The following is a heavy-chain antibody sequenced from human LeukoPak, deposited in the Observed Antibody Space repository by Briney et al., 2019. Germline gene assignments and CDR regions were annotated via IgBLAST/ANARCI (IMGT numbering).Heavy chain of an antibody. D-gene: IGHD3-3*01. CDR1: GYSFTSYC. J-gene: IGHJ5*02. CDR3: ARDPTVITSSRITIFGVVKSPHNWFDP. V-gene: IGHV1-46*01. CDR2: ITPSDGGT. Sequence: GASVKVSCKASGYSFTSYCMHWVRQAPGQGLEWMGMITPSDGGTTYAQKFQGRVTMTRDTSTSTVYMELSSLRSEDTAIYFCARDPTVITSSRITIFGVVKSPHNWFDPWGQGTQVTVSS.